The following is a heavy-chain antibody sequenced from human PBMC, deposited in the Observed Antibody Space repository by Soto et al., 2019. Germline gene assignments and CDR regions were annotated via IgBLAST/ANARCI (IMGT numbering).Heavy chain of an antibody. CDR1: GGSISSSYW. D-gene: IGHD3-3*01. J-gene: IGHJ4*02. V-gene: IGHV4-4*02. Sequence: QVQLQESGPGLVKPSGTLSHTCAVSGGSISSSYWWNWVRQTPRGGLEWIGKIYHGGTTNYNPSLKNRVTISVDKSKNQFSLKLTSVTAADTAVYYCVSSLNYDFWRDGGRHFYFDYWGRGILATVSS. CDR2: IYHGGTT. CDR3: VSSLNYDFWRDGGRHFYFDY.